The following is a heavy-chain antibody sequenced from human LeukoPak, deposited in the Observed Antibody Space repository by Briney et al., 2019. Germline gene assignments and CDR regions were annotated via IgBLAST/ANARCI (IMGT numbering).Heavy chain of an antibody. Sequence: GGSLRLSCAASGFTFSTYIMNWVRQAPGKGLEWVSSISRSGRTIYYADSVKGRFTISRDNAKNSLYLQMNSLRAEDTAMYYCARFETIAVASVDCWGQGTLVTVSS. CDR2: ISRSGRTI. J-gene: IGHJ4*02. D-gene: IGHD6-13*01. CDR3: ARFETIAVASVDC. CDR1: GFTFSTYI. V-gene: IGHV3-21*01.